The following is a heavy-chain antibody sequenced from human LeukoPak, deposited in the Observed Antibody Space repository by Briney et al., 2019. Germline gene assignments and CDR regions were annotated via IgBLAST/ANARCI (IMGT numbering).Heavy chain of an antibody. D-gene: IGHD3-10*01. Sequence: PGGSLRLSCAASGFTFSSYSMNWVRQAPGKGLEWVSSISSSSSYIYYADSVKGRFTISRDNSRNTLYLQMNSLRVEDTAVYYCAKDSGNRLYSYADLWGQGILVTVPS. J-gene: IGHJ5*02. CDR3: AKDSGNRLYSYADL. V-gene: IGHV3-21*04. CDR2: ISSSSSYI. CDR1: GFTFSSYS.